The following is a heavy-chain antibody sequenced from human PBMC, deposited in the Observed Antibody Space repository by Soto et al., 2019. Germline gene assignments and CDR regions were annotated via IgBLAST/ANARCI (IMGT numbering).Heavy chain of an antibody. CDR2: IIPIFGTA. V-gene: IGHV1-69*01. D-gene: IGHD1-26*01. Sequence: QVQLVQSGAEVKKPGSSVKVSCKASGGTFSSYAISWVRQAPGQGLEWMGGIIPIFGTANYAQKFQGRVTITADESTSTAYMELSSLRSEDTAVYYCAREPRGLVGATLGYAFDIWGQGTMVTVSS. CDR1: GGTFSSYA. CDR3: AREPRGLVGATLGYAFDI. J-gene: IGHJ3*02.